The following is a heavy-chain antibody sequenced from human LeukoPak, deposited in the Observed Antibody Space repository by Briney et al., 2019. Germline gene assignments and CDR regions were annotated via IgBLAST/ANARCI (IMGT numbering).Heavy chain of an antibody. CDR3: ARDRISYYDRDAFDI. CDR2: IYYSGST. Sequence: SETLSLTCTVSGGSITGYYWSWIRQPPGKGLEWIGYIYYSGSTNYNPSLKSRVTISVDTSKNHFSLKLTSVTAADTAVHYCARDRISYYDRDAFDIWGQGTMLTVSS. J-gene: IGHJ3*02. V-gene: IGHV4-59*01. D-gene: IGHD3-22*01. CDR1: GGSITGYY.